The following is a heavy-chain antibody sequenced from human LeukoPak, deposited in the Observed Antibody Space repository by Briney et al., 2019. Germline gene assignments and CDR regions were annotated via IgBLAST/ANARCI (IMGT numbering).Heavy chain of an antibody. Sequence: SVTVSFKASGGTFIRYAISWVGQAPGKGVEWMGRSIPILGIANYAHKFQARVTITPDKSTSTAYMELSSLRSEDTAVYYCAIGRSIHYYDSSGHYYFDYWGQGTVVTVSS. CDR1: GGTFIRYA. J-gene: IGHJ4*02. CDR3: AIGRSIHYYDSSGHYYFDY. V-gene: IGHV1-69*04. D-gene: IGHD3-22*01. CDR2: SIPILGIA.